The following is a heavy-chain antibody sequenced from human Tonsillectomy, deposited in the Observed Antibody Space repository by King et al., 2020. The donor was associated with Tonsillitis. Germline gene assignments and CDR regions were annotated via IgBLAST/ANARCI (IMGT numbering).Heavy chain of an antibody. CDR1: GGSISSSSYY. CDR3: ARLTSNGWLHPAGSGGFDL. D-gene: IGHD5-12*01. J-gene: IGHJ2*01. Sequence: QLQESGPGLVKPSETLSLTCTVSGGSISSSSYYWGWIRQPPGKGLEWIGSIYYSGSTYYNPSLKSRVTISVDTSKNQFSLKLSSVTAADTAVYYCARLTSNGWLHPAGSGGFDLWGRGTLVTVSS. V-gene: IGHV4-39*07. CDR2: IYYSGST.